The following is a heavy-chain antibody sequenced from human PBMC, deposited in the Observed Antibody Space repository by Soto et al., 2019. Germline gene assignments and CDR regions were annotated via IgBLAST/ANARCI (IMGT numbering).Heavy chain of an antibody. Sequence: EVQLFESGGGLVQPGGSLRLSCAASGFTFSSYATSWVRHAPGKGLEWVSAISGGTSSTYYADPVKGRFTISRDNSKNTLYLQMNSLRAEDTAVYYCAKERWAAAGTPTLDYWGQGTLVSVSS. CDR1: GFTFSSYA. V-gene: IGHV3-23*01. CDR3: AKERWAAAGTPTLDY. J-gene: IGHJ4*02. D-gene: IGHD6-13*01. CDR2: ISGGTSST.